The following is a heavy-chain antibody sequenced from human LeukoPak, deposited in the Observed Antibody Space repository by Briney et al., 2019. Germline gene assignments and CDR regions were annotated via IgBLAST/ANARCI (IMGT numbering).Heavy chain of an antibody. CDR1: GFTFSDYY. CDR3: ARDVRERLLWFGELLYGHWFDP. CDR2: ISSSGSTI. V-gene: IGHV3-11*01. D-gene: IGHD3-10*01. J-gene: IGHJ5*02. Sequence: NTGGSLRLSCAASGFTFSDYYMSWIRQAPGKGLEWVSYISSSGSTIYYADSVKGRFTISRDNAKNSLYLQMNSLRAEDTAVYYCARDVRERLLWFGELLYGHWFDPWGQGTLVTVSS.